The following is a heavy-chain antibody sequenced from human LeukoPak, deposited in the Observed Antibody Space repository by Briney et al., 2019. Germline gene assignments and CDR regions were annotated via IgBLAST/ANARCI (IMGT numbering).Heavy chain of an antibody. CDR1: GGSFSGYY. CDR2: INHSGST. V-gene: IGHV4-34*01. CDR3: ARGDYFYYYYMDV. Sequence: SETLSLTRAVYGGSFSGYYWSWIRQPPGKGLEWIGEINHSGSTNYNPFLKSRVTISVDTSKNQFSLKLSSVTAADTAVYYCARGDYFYYYYMDVWGKGTTVTVSS. J-gene: IGHJ6*03.